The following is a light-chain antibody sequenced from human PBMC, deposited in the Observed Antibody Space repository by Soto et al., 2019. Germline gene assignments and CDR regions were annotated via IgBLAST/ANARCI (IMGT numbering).Light chain of an antibody. CDR1: SGHSSYA. CDR3: QTWGTGTRSWV. Sequence: QPVLTQSPSASASLGASVKLTCTLSSGHSSYAIAWHQQQPEKGPRYLMKLNSDGSHSKGDGIPDRFSGSSSGAERYLTISSLQSEDEADYYCQTWGTGTRSWVFGGGTKVTVL. CDR2: LNSDGSH. V-gene: IGLV4-69*01. J-gene: IGLJ3*02.